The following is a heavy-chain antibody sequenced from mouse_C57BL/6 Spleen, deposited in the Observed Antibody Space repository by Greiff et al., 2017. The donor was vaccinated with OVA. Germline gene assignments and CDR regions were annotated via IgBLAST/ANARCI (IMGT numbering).Heavy chain of an antibody. CDR2: ISSGGDYI. V-gene: IGHV5-9-1*02. CDR3: TRAGYYCDY. CDR1: GFTFSSYA. J-gene: IGHJ2*01. D-gene: IGHD3-1*01. Sequence: EVKLVESGEGLVKPGGSLKLSCAASGFTFSSYAMSWVRQTPEKRLEWVAYISSGGDYIYYADTVKGRFTISSDNARNTLYLQMSSLKSEDTAMYYCTRAGYYCDYWGQGTTLTVSS.